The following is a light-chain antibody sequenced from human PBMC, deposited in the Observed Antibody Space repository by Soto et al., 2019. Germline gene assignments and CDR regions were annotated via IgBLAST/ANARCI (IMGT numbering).Light chain of an antibody. CDR1: QGISNY. CDR2: AAS. Sequence: DIQMTQSPSSLSASVGDRVTITCRASQGISNYLAWYQQKPGKVPKLLIYAASTLQSGVPSRFSGSGSGTDFTLTISSLQPEDVATYYCQKYNSAPRAWTFGQGTKVDIK. V-gene: IGKV1-27*01. J-gene: IGKJ1*01. CDR3: QKYNSAPRAWT.